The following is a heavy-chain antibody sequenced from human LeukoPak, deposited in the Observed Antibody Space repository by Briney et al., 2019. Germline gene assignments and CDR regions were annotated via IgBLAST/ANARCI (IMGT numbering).Heavy chain of an antibody. J-gene: IGHJ4*02. Sequence: GGSLRLSCAASGFTFTTDWMNSVRQAPGKGLEWVATINPDGRATHHVDSVKGRFTISRDNAKNSLFLQMNSLRVEDTALYYCARDFNYWGQGTLVTVSS. V-gene: IGHV3-7*01. CDR2: INPDGRAT. CDR1: GFTFTTDW. CDR3: ARDFNY.